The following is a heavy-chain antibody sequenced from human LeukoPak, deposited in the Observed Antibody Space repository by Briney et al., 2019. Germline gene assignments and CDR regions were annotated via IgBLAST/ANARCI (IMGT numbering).Heavy chain of an antibody. CDR1: GGTFSSYA. Sequence: ASVKVSCKASGGTFSSYAISWGRQAPGQGLEWMGGIIPIFGTANYAQKFQGRVTITTDESTSTAYMELSSLRSEDTAVYYCARSYYDSIGFSPWGQGTLVTVSS. D-gene: IGHD3-22*01. V-gene: IGHV1-69*05. CDR3: ARSYYDSIGFSP. CDR2: IIPIFGTA. J-gene: IGHJ5*02.